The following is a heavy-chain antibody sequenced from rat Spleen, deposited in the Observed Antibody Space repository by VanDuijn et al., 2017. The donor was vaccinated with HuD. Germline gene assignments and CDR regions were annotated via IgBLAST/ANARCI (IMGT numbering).Heavy chain of an antibody. Sequence: EVQLVESGGGLVQPGRSLKLSCAASGFTFSNYGMHWIRQAPTKGLEWVASISPSGGSTYYRDSVKGRFTISRDNAKSTLYLQMDSLRSDDTATYDCASLDGTYYYRYFDYWGQGVMVTVSS. CDR1: GFTFSNYG. V-gene: IGHV5-19*01. J-gene: IGHJ2*01. CDR3: ASLDGTYYYRYFDY. CDR2: ISPSGGST. D-gene: IGHD1-12*02.